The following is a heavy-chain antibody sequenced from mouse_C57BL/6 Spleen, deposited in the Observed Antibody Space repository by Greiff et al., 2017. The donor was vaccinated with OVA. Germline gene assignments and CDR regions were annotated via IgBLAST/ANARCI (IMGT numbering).Heavy chain of an antibody. CDR1: GYAFTNYL. CDR3: ARRTGSSGY. D-gene: IGHD1-1*01. V-gene: IGHV1-54*01. CDR2: INPGSGGT. J-gene: IGHJ2*01. Sequence: QVQLQQSGAELVRPGTSVKVSCKASGYAFTNYLIEWVKQRPGQGLEWIGVINPGSGGTNYNEKFKGKATLTADKSSSTAYMQLSSLTSEDSAVYFCARRTGSSGYWGQGTTLTVSS.